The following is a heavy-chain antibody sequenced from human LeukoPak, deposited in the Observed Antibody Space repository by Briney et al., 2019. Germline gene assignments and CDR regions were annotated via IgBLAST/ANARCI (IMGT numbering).Heavy chain of an antibody. V-gene: IGHV3-23*01. J-gene: IGHJ4*02. CDR2: ISGSGGST. D-gene: IGHD2-2*01. CDR1: GFTFSSYA. CDR3: AKPSDCSSTSCRAPFDY. Sequence: PGGSLRLSCAASGFTFSSYAMSWVRQAPGQGLEWVSAISGSGGSTYYADSVKGRFTISRDNSKNTLYLQMNSLRAEDTAVYYCAKPSDCSSTSCRAPFDYWGQGTLVTVSS.